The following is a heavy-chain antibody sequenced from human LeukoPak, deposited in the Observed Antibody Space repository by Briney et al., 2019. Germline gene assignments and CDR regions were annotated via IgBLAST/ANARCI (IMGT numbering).Heavy chain of an antibody. CDR2: INSDGSST. J-gene: IGHJ4*02. CDR3: ARPGYTYGQFDY. CDR1: GFTFSSYW. D-gene: IGHD5-18*01. Sequence: GGSLRLSCAASGFTFSSYWMHWVRQPPGKGLVWVSRINSDGSSTSYADSVKGRFTISRDNAKNTLYLQMNSLRAEDTAVYYCARPGYTYGQFDYWGQGTLVTVSS. V-gene: IGHV3-74*01.